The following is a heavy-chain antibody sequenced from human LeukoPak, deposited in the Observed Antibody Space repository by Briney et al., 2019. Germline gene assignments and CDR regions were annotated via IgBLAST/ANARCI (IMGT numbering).Heavy chain of an antibody. V-gene: IGHV1-18*01. Sequence: ASVKVSCKASGYTFTSYGISWVRQAPGQGLEWMGWISAYNGNTNYAQKFQGRVTITTDESTSTAYMELSSLRSEDTAVYYCARDRIAAAGFDYWGQGTLVTVSS. CDR1: GYTFTSYG. J-gene: IGHJ4*02. D-gene: IGHD6-13*01. CDR2: ISAYNGNT. CDR3: ARDRIAAAGFDY.